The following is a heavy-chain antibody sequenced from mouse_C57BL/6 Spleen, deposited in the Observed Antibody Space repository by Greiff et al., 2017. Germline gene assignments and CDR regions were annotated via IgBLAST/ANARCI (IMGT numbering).Heavy chain of an antibody. CDR3: ARHGYDGYYVDYAMDY. CDR1: GYTFTEYT. V-gene: IGHV1-62-2*01. CDR2: FYPGSGSI. D-gene: IGHD2-3*01. Sequence: QVQLKESGAELVKPGASVKLSCKASGYTFTEYTIHWVKQRSGQGLEWIGWFYPGSGSIKYNEKFKDKATLTADKSSSTVYMELSRLTSEDSAVYFCARHGYDGYYVDYAMDYWGQGTSVTVSS. J-gene: IGHJ4*01.